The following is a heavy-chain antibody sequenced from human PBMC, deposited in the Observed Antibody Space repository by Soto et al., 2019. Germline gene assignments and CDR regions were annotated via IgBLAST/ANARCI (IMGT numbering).Heavy chain of an antibody. D-gene: IGHD6-13*01. J-gene: IGHJ4*02. CDR2: IYTSGTA. Sequence: PSGTLSLTCTVSGGSIRTYYWSWIRQPAGKGLDWIGRIYTSGTANYSPSLKGRVIMAVDTAKNQLSLKVTSVTAADTAVYYCARDFDSSSWYRLDHWGQGTMVTVSS. CDR3: ARDFDSSSWYRLDH. V-gene: IGHV4-4*07. CDR1: GGSIRTYY.